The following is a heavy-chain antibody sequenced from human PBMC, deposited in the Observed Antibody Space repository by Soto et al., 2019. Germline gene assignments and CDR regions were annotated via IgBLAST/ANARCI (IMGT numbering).Heavy chain of an antibody. V-gene: IGHV1-69*06. D-gene: IGHD3-3*01. CDR1: GGTFSSYA. J-gene: IGHJ6*02. CDR2: IIPIFGTA. Sequence: ASVKVSCKASGGTFSSYAMSWVRQAPGQGLEWMGGIIPIFGTANYAQKFQGRVTITADKSTRTAYMELSSLRSEDTAVYYCARGYHYDFWSGYLSYYGMDVWGPGTTVTV. CDR3: ARGYHYDFWSGYLSYYGMDV.